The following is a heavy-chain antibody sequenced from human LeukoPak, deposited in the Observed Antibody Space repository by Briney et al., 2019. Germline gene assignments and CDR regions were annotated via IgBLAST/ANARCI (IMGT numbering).Heavy chain of an antibody. J-gene: IGHJ4*02. CDR2: IYYTGST. CDR3: ARNEGLQIDY. V-gene: IGHV4-59*08. Sequence: SETLALTCTVSGGSISSDYWSWIRPPPGKGLEWIGYIYYTGSTNYNPSLNSRVTISVDTSKNQFSLKLSSVTAADTAVYYCARNEGLQIDYWGQGTLVTVSS. CDR1: GGSISSDY. D-gene: IGHD4-11*01.